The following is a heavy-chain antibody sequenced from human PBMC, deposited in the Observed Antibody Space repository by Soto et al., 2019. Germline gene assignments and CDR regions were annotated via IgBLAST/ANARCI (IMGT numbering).Heavy chain of an antibody. J-gene: IGHJ4*02. V-gene: IGHV4-39*01. CDR2: IYYSGST. Sequence: QLQLQESGPGLVKPSETLSLTCTVSGGSISSSSYYWGWIRQPPGKGLEWIGSIYYSGSTYYTPYLKSRVTISVDTSKNQFSLKLSSVTAADTAVYYCARWGMLECSLGAYWGQGTLVTVSS. D-gene: IGHD3-3*01. CDR1: GGSISSSSYY. CDR3: ARWGMLECSLGAY.